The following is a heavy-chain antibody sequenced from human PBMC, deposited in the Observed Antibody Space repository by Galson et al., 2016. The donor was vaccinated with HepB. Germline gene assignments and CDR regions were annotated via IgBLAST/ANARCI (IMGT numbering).Heavy chain of an antibody. J-gene: IGHJ3*02. CDR3: ARQTSVLTGSAFDI. V-gene: IGHV4-59*08. D-gene: IGHD4-23*01. CDR2: IFYTGRP. Sequence: LTCTVSGGSSSSFYWSWIRQPPGKRLEWIGHIFYTGRPTYTRSLKSRVTISVDTSKNQVSLKLSSVTAADTALYYCARQTSVLTGSAFDIWGQGTMVTVSS. CDR1: GGSSSSFY.